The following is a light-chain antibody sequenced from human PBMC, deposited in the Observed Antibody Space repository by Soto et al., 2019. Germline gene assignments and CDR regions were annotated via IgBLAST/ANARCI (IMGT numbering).Light chain of an antibody. Sequence: QSVVTQPPSASGTPGQTVTISCSGSRSNIGNNYVYWYQHLPGTAPKLLIYKNNERPSGVPDRFSGSKSGTSASLAISGLRSEDEGDYYCAPWDGSLNGWVFGGGTKLTVL. J-gene: IGLJ3*02. CDR2: KNN. CDR3: APWDGSLNGWV. V-gene: IGLV1-47*01. CDR1: RSNIGNNY.